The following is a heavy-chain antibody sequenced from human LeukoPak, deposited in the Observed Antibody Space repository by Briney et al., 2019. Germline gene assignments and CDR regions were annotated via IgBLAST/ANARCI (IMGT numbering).Heavy chain of an antibody. D-gene: IGHD3-10*01. V-gene: IGHV4-59*12. CDR3: ARDYYYYGSGSYYKSFDP. CDR2: IYYSGST. Sequence: SETLSLTCTVSGGSISSYYWSWIRQPPGKGLEWIRYIYYSGSTNYNPSLKSRVTISVDTSKNQFSLKLSSVTAADTAVYYCARDYYYYGSGSYYKSFDPWGQGTLVTVSS. CDR1: GGSISSYY. J-gene: IGHJ5*02.